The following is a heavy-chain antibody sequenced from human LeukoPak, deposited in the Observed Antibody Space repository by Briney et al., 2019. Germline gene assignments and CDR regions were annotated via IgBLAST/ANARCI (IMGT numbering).Heavy chain of an antibody. CDR3: ARVGKNGWDSDH. V-gene: IGHV1-24*01. CDR1: GNSLSNLA. Sequence: ASVKVSCKVSGNSLSNLAMHWVRQAPGKGLEWMGGFDPEEGKTIYAQKLQGRVTMTRDTSISTAYMELTSLTSDDTAVYFCARVGKNGWDSDHWGQGTLVTVSS. J-gene: IGHJ4*02. D-gene: IGHD6-19*01. CDR2: FDPEEGKT.